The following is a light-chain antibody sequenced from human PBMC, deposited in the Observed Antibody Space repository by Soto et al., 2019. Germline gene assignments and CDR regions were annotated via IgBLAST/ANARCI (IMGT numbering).Light chain of an antibody. V-gene: IGKV1-39*01. J-gene: IGKJ1*01. CDR3: QQSYNAPRT. CDR1: QSVSTH. CDR2: AAS. Sequence: DIQTTPSLSSLPVSVVDRVTITCRASQSVSTHLNWYQHKPGQAPNLLIHAASNLHTGVPSRFSGSGSGTDFTLTISSLQSEDFAIYYCQQSYNAPRTFGQGTKVDI.